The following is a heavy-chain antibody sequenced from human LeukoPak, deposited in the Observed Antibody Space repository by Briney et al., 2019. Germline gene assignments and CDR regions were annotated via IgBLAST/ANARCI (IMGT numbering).Heavy chain of an antibody. Sequence: SSETLSLTCTVSGGSISSTNYYWGWIRQPPGKGLEWIGNIYYSGSTYYNPSLRSRVTMSVDTSKNQFSLKLSSVTAADTALYFCARIPTNAVPAAHNGFDIWGQGTMVTVSS. J-gene: IGHJ3*02. CDR2: IYYSGST. D-gene: IGHD2-2*01. CDR1: GGSISSTNYY. CDR3: ARIPTNAVPAAHNGFDI. V-gene: IGHV4-39*01.